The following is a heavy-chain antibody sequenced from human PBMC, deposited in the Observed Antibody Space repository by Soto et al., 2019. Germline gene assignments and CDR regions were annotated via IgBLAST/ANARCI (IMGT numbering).Heavy chain of an antibody. Sequence: PGESLKISCKGSGYSFTSYWIGWVRQMPGKGLEWMGIIYPGDSDTRYSPSFQGQVTISADKSISTAYLQWSSLKASDTAMYYCARLPWSGYYTAISGYYYYGMDVWGQGTTVTVSS. J-gene: IGHJ6*02. CDR2: IYPGDSDT. V-gene: IGHV5-51*01. CDR3: ARLPWSGYYTAISGYYYYGMDV. D-gene: IGHD3-3*01. CDR1: GYSFTSYW.